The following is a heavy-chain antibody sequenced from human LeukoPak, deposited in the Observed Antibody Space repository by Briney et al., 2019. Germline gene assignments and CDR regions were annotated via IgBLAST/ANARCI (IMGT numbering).Heavy chain of an antibody. J-gene: IGHJ5*02. CDR1: GGSISSGDYY. V-gene: IGHV4-30-4*08. CDR3: ARVVWYYYGSGNWFDP. CDR2: IYYSGST. D-gene: IGHD3-10*01. Sequence: SETLSLTCTVSGGSISSGDYYWSWIRQPPGKGLEWIGYIYYSGSTYYNPSLKSRVTISVDTSKNQFSLKLSSLTAADTAVYYCARVVWYYYGSGNWFDPWGQGTLVTVSS.